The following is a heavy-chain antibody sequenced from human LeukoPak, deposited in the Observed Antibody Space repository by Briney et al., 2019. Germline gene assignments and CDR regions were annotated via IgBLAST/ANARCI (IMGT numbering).Heavy chain of an antibody. CDR2: IYHTGST. D-gene: IGHD3-22*01. J-gene: IGHJ4*02. V-gene: IGHV4-31*03. CDR3: AREPRYYDSSGYFDY. Sequence: SQTLSLTCTVSGGSISSDGYYWTWICQHPGKGLEWIGHIYHTGSTYYNPSLKSRVTMSVDASKSQFSLKLRSVTAADTAVYYCAREPRYYDSSGYFDYWGQGTLVTVSS. CDR1: GGSISSDGYY.